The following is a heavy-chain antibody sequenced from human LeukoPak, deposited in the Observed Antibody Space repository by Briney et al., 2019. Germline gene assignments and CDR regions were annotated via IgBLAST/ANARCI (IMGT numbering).Heavy chain of an antibody. CDR1: GFTFSSYA. V-gene: IGHV3-23*01. D-gene: IGHD2-2*01. Sequence: GGSLRLSCAASGFTFSSYAMSWVRQAPGKGLEWVSAISGSGGSTYYADSVKGRFTISRDNSKNTLYLQMNSLRAEDTAVYYCAKRDIVVVPAANIDYWGQGTLVTVPS. CDR3: AKRDIVVVPAANIDY. J-gene: IGHJ4*02. CDR2: ISGSGGST.